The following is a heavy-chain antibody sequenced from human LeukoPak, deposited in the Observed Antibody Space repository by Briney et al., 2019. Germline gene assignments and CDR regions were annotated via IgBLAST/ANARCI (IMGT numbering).Heavy chain of an antibody. CDR3: AGVTLAGTTWDYVDY. Sequence: PSETLSLTCAVYGGSFTGYYWSWIRQPPGKGLEWIGEISQSGSTNYNASLKSRVTISVDTSKNQFSLKFYFVTAEETVVYYWAGVTLAGTTWDYVDYWGQGTLVTVSS. J-gene: IGHJ4*02. V-gene: IGHV4-34*01. CDR2: ISQSGST. CDR1: GGSFTGYY. D-gene: IGHD1-7*01.